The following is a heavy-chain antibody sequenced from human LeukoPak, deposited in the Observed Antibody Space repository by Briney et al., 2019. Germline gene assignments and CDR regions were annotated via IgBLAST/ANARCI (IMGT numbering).Heavy chain of an antibody. CDR1: GFTFSSYS. CDR2: ISSSSSYI. J-gene: IGHJ3*02. V-gene: IGHV3-21*01. CDR3: ARGGDYWEAAFDI. Sequence: GGSLRLSCAASGFTFSSYSMNWVRQAPGKGLEWVSSISSSSSYIYYADSVKGRFTISSDNAKNSLYLQMNSLRAEDTAVYYCARGGDYWEAAFDIWGQGTMVTVSS. D-gene: IGHD2-21*02.